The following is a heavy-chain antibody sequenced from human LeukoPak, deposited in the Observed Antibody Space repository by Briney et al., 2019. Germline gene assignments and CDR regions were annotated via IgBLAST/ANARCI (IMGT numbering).Heavy chain of an antibody. J-gene: IGHJ4*02. CDR1: GFTFSRNG. D-gene: IGHD3-10*01. CDR2: IRCDGSNK. CDR3: AKVSDYYGSRSFRPLDY. V-gene: IGHV3-30*02. Sequence: PGGSLRLYCAASGFTFSRNGMHWVRQAQGKGLEGVAFIRCDGSNKDYADSVNGRMTISRDNCKNTLDLQMKSLKAEDMAVYECAKVSDYYGSRSFRPLDYWGQGTLVTVSS.